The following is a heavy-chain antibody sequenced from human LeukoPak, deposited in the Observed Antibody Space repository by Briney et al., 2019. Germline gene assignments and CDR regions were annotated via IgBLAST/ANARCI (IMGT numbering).Heavy chain of an antibody. CDR3: AAQWGSGWYVFDY. CDR2: IYYSGST. D-gene: IGHD6-19*01. CDR1: GGSISSYY. V-gene: IGHV4-59*01. Sequence: SETLSLTCTVSGGSISSYYWSWIRQPPGKGLEWIGYIYYSGSTNYNPSLKSRVTISVDTSKNQFSLKLSSVTAADTAVYYCAAQWGSGWYVFDYWGQGTLVTVSS. J-gene: IGHJ4*02.